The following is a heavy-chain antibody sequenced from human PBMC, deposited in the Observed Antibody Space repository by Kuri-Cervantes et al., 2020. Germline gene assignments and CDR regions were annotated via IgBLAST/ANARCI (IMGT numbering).Heavy chain of an antibody. CDR1: GYTFTSYG. V-gene: IGHV1-18*01. CDR2: ISAYNGNT. Sequence: ASVKVSCKASGYTFTSYGISWVRQAPGQGLEWMGWISAYNGNTNYAQKLQGRVTMTTDTSTSTAYMELRSLRSDDTAVYYCAGEYRGLDAFDIWGQGTMVTVSS. CDR3: AGEYRGLDAFDI. D-gene: IGHD5-12*01. J-gene: IGHJ3*02.